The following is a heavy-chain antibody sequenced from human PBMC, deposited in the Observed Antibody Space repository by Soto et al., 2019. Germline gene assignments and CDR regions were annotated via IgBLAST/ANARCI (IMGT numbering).Heavy chain of an antibody. CDR2: IGTYNDNT. D-gene: IGHD5-12*01. V-gene: IGHV1-18*01. CDR3: ARLRNSGYPTHFYFGMDV. Sequence: QAHLEQSGIEVKKPGASVKVTCKASGYTFHSFGISWVRQAPGQGLEWMGWIGTYNDNTNYAQKFRGRAAMATDMSTSAASMELRSLTPDDTAVYYCARLRNSGYPTHFYFGMDVWGQGTTIIVSS. CDR1: GYTFHSFG. J-gene: IGHJ6*02.